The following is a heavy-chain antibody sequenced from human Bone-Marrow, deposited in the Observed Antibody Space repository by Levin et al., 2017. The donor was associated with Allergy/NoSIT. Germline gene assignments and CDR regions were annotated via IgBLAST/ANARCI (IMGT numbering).Heavy chain of an antibody. J-gene: IGHJ2*01. CDR3: ARDRSWVSATWYFDL. D-gene: IGHD2-15*01. Sequence: SETLSLTCTVSGGSISPYYWYWIRQPPGKGLEWLGYIHHSGKINYNPSIKSRVTISLDTSKNQFSLNLNSVTAADTAVYYCARDRSWVSATWYFDLWGRGTLVTVSS. CDR2: IHHSGKI. V-gene: IGHV4-59*01. CDR1: GGSISPYY.